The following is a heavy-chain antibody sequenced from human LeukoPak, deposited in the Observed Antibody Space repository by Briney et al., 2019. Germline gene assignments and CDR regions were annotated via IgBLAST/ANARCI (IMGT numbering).Heavy chain of an antibody. CDR2: INPNSGGT. CDR3: AITGVSTILDPFDY. D-gene: IGHD5/OR15-5a*01. Sequence: ASVKVSCKASGYTFTSYYMHWVRQAPGQGLEWMGWINPNSGGTNYAQKFQGRVTMTTDTSSSTAYMELSRLRSDDTAVYYCAITGVSTILDPFDYWGQGTLVTVSS. V-gene: IGHV1-2*02. CDR1: GYTFTSYY. J-gene: IGHJ4*02.